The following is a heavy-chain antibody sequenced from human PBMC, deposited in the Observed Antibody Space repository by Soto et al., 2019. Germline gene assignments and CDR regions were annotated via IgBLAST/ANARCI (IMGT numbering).Heavy chain of an antibody. CDR3: ARRKDPRGYSSGWYGEFDP. Sequence: PGESLKISCKGSGYSFTSYWISWVRQMPGRGLEWMGRIDPSDSYTNYSPSFQGHVTISADKSISTAYLQWSSLKASDTAMYYCARRKDPRGYSSGWYGEFDPWGQGTLVTVSS. D-gene: IGHD6-19*01. V-gene: IGHV5-10-1*01. CDR1: GYSFTSYW. CDR2: IDPSDSYT. J-gene: IGHJ5*02.